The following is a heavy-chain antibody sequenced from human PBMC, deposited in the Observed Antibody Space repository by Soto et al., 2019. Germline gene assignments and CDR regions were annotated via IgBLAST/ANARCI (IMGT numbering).Heavy chain of an antibody. CDR3: ARGQRVEQLVPGAYYFDY. Sequence: PSETLSLTCAVYGGSFSGYYWSWIRQPPGKGLEWIGEINHSGSTNYNPSLKSRVTISVDTSKNQFSLKLSSVTAADTAVYYCARGQRVEQLVPGAYYFDYWGQGTLVTVS. D-gene: IGHD6-6*01. CDR1: GGSFSGYY. J-gene: IGHJ4*02. V-gene: IGHV4-34*01. CDR2: INHSGST.